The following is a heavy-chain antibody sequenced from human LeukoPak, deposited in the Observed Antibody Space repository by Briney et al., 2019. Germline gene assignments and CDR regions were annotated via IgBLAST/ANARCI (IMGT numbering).Heavy chain of an antibody. V-gene: IGHV3-53*01. CDR1: GFTVSSNY. D-gene: IGHD1-26*01. CDR2: IYSGGST. J-gene: IGHJ4*02. CDR3: VIRYSGT. Sequence: GGSLRLSCAASGFTVSSNYMGWVRQAPGKGLEWVSVIYSGGSTYYADSVKGRFTISRDNSKNTLYLQMNSLRAEDTAVYYCVIRYSGTWGQGTLVTVSS.